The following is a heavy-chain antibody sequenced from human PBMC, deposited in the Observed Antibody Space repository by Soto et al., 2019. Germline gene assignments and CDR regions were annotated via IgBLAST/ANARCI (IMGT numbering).Heavy chain of an antibody. V-gene: IGHV3-30-3*01. Sequence: PWGSLRLSCAASGFTFISYAIHCVRHSPVKGLEWVAVISYDGSNKYYADSVKGRFTISRDNSKNTLYLQMNSLRAEDTAVYYCARDYGSNWNHGPGYWGQGTLVTVSS. D-gene: IGHD1-20*01. CDR1: GFTFISYA. CDR2: ISYDGSNK. J-gene: IGHJ4*02. CDR3: ARDYGSNWNHGPGY.